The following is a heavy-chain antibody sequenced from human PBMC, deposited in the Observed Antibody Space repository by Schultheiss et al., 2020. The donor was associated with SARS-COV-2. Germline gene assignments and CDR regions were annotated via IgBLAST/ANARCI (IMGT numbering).Heavy chain of an antibody. V-gene: IGHV3-21*01. D-gene: IGHD2-2*01. CDR2: ISSSSSYI. CDR1: GFTFSSYS. Sequence: GGSLRLSCAASGFTFSSYSMNWVRQAPGKGLEWVSSISSSSSYIYYADSVKGRFTISRDNAKNSLYLQMNSLRAEDTAVYYCARQRYCSSTSCYGVHTPSDAFDIWGQGTLVTVSS. J-gene: IGHJ4*02. CDR3: ARQRYCSSTSCYGVHTPSDAFDI.